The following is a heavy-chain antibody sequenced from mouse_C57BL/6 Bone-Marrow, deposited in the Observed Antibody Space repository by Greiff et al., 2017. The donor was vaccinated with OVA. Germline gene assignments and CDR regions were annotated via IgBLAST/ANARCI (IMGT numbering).Heavy chain of an antibody. J-gene: IGHJ3*01. Sequence: VQLKESGAELARPGASVKLSCKASGYTFTSYGISWVKQRTGQGLEWIGEIYPRSGNTYYNEKFKGKATLTADKSSSTAYMELRSLTSEDSAVYFCARSDGYPFAYWGQGTLVTVSA. CDR1: GYTFTSYG. V-gene: IGHV1-81*01. CDR3: ARSDGYPFAY. CDR2: IYPRSGNT. D-gene: IGHD2-3*01.